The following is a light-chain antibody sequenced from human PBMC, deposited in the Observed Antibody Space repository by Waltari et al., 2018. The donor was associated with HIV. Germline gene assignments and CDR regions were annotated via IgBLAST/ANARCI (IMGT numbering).Light chain of an antibody. CDR3: SSYGDSLRVL. CDR1: SSDIGAYDY. V-gene: IGLV2-8*01. Sequence: QSALTQPPSASGSLGQSVTISCTGSSSDIGAYDYVSWFQQHPRSAPKLLLYEVTRRPSTFSDRFFGSRSGSTAFLTVAGLQPDDEATYFCSSYGDSLRVLFGGGTNVTVL. CDR2: EVT. J-gene: IGLJ3*02.